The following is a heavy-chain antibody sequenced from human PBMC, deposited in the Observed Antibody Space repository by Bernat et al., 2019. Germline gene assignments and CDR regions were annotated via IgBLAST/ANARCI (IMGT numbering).Heavy chain of an antibody. D-gene: IGHD5-12*01. CDR2: IWFDGNNQ. CDR1: GFTFSTYG. Sequence: QVQLVESGGGVVQPGRSLRLSCTTSGFTFSTYGMHWVRQAPGKGLEWVAVIWFDGNNQDYGDSVRGRFTISRDNSKNTLYLQMNSLRAEDTAVYYCARDLAVATCDYWGQGTLVTVSS. J-gene: IGHJ4*02. CDR3: ARDLAVATCDY. V-gene: IGHV3-33*01.